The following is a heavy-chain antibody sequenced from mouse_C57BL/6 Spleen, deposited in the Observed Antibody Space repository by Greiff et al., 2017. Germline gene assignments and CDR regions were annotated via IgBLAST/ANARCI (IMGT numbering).Heavy chain of an antibody. CDR1: GYTFTSYW. CDR3: TRWELGPFDY. J-gene: IGHJ2*01. Sequence: VQLQQSGTVLARPGASVKMSCKTSGYTFTSYWMHWVKPRPGQGLEWIGAIYPGNSDTRYNPKVKAKAKLTAVTSASTAYMALSSLTNEDSAVYYCTRWELGPFDYWGQGTTLTVSS. D-gene: IGHD4-1*01. CDR2: IYPGNSDT. V-gene: IGHV1-5*01.